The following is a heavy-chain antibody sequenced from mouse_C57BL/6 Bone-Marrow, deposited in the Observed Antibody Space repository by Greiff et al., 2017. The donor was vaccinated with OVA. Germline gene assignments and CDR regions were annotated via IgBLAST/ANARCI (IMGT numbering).Heavy chain of an antibody. Sequence: EVQVVESGGGLVKPGGSLKLSCAASGFTFSSYTMSWVRQTPEKRLEWVATISGGGGNTYYPDSVKGRFTISRDNAKNTLYLQMSSLRSEDTALYYCASLSLRLWGQGTTLTVSS. D-gene: IGHD2-4*01. CDR1: GFTFSSYT. V-gene: IGHV5-9*01. J-gene: IGHJ2*01. CDR2: ISGGGGNT. CDR3: ASLSLRL.